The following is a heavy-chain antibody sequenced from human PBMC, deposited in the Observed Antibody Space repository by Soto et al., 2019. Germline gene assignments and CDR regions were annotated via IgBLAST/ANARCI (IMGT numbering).Heavy chain of an antibody. D-gene: IGHD3-3*01. CDR3: AKNDAYDFWSGYGGDFDY. J-gene: IGHJ4*02. Sequence: EVQLLESGGGLVQPGGSLRLSCAASGFTFSSYAMSWVRQAPGKGLEWVSAISGSGGSTYNADSVKGRITISRDNCMHTLYLHRNSLRAEDTAVYYFAKNDAYDFWSGYGGDFDYWGQGTLVTVSS. V-gene: IGHV3-23*01. CDR2: ISGSGGST. CDR1: GFTFSSYA.